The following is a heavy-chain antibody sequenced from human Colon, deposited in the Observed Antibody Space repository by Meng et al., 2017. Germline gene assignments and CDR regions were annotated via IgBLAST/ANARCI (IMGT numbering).Heavy chain of an antibody. D-gene: IGHD6-13*01. CDR1: GDSISSGNG. Sequence: QVPLQESGPGLWKPSGTLSLTCAVSGDSISSGNGWTWVRQPPGKGLEWIGEIYPSGRTSSNPSLQGRVTILLDKSKNQFSLELNSVTAADTAIYFCARKRTSPGTLGFDYWGQGTLVTVSS. V-gene: IGHV4-4*02. CDR2: IYPSGRT. CDR3: ARKRTSPGTLGFDY. J-gene: IGHJ4*02.